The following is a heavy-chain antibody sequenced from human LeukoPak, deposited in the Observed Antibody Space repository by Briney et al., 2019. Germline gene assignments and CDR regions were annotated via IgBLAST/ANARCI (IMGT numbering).Heavy chain of an antibody. CDR1: GGSFSGYY. Sequence: KPSETLSLTCAVYGGSFSGYYWSWIRQPPGKGLEWIGEINHSGSTNYNPSLKGRVTISVDTSKNQFSLKLSSVTAADTAVYYCARRRLRYLDWLEGDYYYYYMDVWGKGTTVTISS. D-gene: IGHD3-9*01. CDR2: INHSGST. J-gene: IGHJ6*03. CDR3: ARRRLRYLDWLEGDYYYYYMDV. V-gene: IGHV4-34*01.